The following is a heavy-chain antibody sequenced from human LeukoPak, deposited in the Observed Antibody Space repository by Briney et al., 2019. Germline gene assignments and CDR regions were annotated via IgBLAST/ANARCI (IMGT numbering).Heavy chain of an antibody. CDR3: AREAYSSSWYGYFQH. Sequence: SVKVSCKASGGTFSSYAISWVRQAPGQGLEWMGRIIPIFGTANYAQKFQGRVTITTDESTSTAYMELSSLRSEDTAVYYCAREAYSSSWYGYFQHWGQGTLVTASS. D-gene: IGHD6-13*01. V-gene: IGHV1-69*05. CDR1: GGTFSSYA. CDR2: IIPIFGTA. J-gene: IGHJ1*01.